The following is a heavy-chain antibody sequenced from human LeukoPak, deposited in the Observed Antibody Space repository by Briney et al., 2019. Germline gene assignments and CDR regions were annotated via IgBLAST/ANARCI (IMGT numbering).Heavy chain of an antibody. CDR2: VHHSGTT. D-gene: IGHD6-13*01. J-gene: IGHJ4*02. Sequence: SETLSLTCSVSGGSIRSDYWSWIRQPPGKGLEWIGYVHHSGTTNYNPSLKSRVTISLDTSKNQFSLRLTSVTAADTAVYYCAGGHYPLGYWGQGTLVTVSS. V-gene: IGHV4-59*01. CDR1: GGSIRSDY. CDR3: AGGHYPLGY.